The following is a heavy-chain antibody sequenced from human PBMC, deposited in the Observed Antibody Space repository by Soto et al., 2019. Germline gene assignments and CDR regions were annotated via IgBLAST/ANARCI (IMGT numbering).Heavy chain of an antibody. J-gene: IGHJ6*02. CDR2: ISYDGSNK. CDR1: GFTFSSCG. V-gene: IGHV3-30*18. CDR3: AKDIVYSNQYYYYGMDV. Sequence: GGSLRLSCAASGFTFSSCGMHWVRQAPGKGLEWVAVISYDGSNKYYADSVKGRFTISRDNSKNTLYLQMNSLRAEDTAVYYCAKDIVYSNQYYYYGMDVWGQGTTVTVSS. D-gene: IGHD4-4*01.